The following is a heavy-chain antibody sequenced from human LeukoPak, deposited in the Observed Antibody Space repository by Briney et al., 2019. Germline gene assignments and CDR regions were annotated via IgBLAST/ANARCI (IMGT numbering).Heavy chain of an antibody. CDR1: GGSFSGYY. CDR3: ARGRAIATYYYDSSGYRKGANWFDP. Sequence: SETLSLTCAVYGGSFSGYYWSWIRQPPGKGLEWIGEINHSGSTNYNPSLKSRVTISVGTSKNQFSLKLSSVTAADTAVYYCARGRAIATYYYDSSGYRKGANWFDPWGQGTLVTVSS. D-gene: IGHD3-22*01. V-gene: IGHV4-34*01. CDR2: INHSGST. J-gene: IGHJ5*02.